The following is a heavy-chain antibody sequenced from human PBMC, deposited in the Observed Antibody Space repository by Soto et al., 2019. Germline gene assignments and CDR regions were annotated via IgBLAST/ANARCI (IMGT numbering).Heavy chain of an antibody. Sequence: EVQVLATGGGLIQPGGSLRLSCAASGFTVNYNYMSWVRQAPGEGLQWVSITNTGGTTYYADSVQGRFTISRDNSKNTLYLQMNSLRAEVTAVYYCAKGDGFILAVWGQGTTVSVSS. CDR3: AKGDGFILAV. V-gene: IGHV3-53*02. CDR2: TNTGGTT. J-gene: IGHJ6*02. CDR1: GFTVNYNY. D-gene: IGHD1-26*01.